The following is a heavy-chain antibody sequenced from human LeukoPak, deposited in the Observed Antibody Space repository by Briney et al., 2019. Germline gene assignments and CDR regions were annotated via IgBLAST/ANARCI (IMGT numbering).Heavy chain of an antibody. CDR2: IHSSGYT. CDR1: GFTFNNYA. Sequence: GSLRLSCAASGFTFNNYAMHWVRQAPGKGLEWIAYIHSSGYTNYHPSPMSRVTISVDQSKNQFSLKVTSVTAADTAVYYCAKRQGPNSGSYDYFDPWGQGTLVTVSS. V-gene: IGHV4-4*09. CDR3: AKRQGPNSGSYDYFDP. J-gene: IGHJ5*02. D-gene: IGHD1-26*01.